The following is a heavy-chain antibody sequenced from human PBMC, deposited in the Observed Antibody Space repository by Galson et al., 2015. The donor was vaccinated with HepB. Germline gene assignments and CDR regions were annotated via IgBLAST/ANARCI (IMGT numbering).Heavy chain of an antibody. CDR3: AKGYGLFDS. CDR2: ISGNGDST. V-gene: IGHV3-23*01. CDR1: GFAFDTHA. J-gene: IGHJ5*01. D-gene: IGHD5-18*01. Sequence: SLRLSCAASGFAFDTHAMSWVRQAPGRGLEWISGISGNGDSTFYADSVKGRFTVSRDNSNNMLYLQMNSLRAEDASLYFCAKGYGLFDSWGQGILVTVSS.